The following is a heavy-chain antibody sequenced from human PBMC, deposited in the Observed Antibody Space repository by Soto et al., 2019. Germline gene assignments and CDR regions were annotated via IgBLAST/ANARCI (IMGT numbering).Heavy chain of an antibody. V-gene: IGHV4-4*02. Sequence: QVHLQESGPGLVKPSGTLSLTCGVSGGSISTNQWWNWVRQAPGKRLEWIGEIFHVGSTNYNPSLKSRVIISVDKSKNQFSLNLSSVTPADTAVYYCPRLQPDTSGYYFDHWGQGALVTVSS. D-gene: IGHD3-3*01. CDR2: IFHVGST. CDR1: GGSISTNQW. J-gene: IGHJ4*02. CDR3: PRLQPDTSGYYFDH.